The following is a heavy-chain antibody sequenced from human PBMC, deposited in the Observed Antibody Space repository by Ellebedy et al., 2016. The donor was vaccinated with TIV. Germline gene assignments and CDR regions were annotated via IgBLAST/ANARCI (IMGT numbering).Heavy chain of an antibody. CDR3: AHSRTDNDFWSGHPFFVSYFDY. J-gene: IGHJ4*02. CDR1: GTSLSTSGVG. D-gene: IGHD3-3*01. CDR2: IYWNDDK. V-gene: IGHV2-5*01. Sequence: SGPTLVKPTQSLTLTCTFSGTSLSTSGVGVGWLRQPPGKALEWLALIYWNDDKRFSPSLKSRLTITKDTSKDQVVLTMTNMDPVDTATYYCAHSRTDNDFWSGHPFFVSYFDYWGQGILVTVSS.